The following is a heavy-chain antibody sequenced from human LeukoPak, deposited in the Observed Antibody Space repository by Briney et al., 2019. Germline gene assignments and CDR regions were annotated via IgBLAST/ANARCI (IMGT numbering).Heavy chain of an antibody. CDR1: GFTFSSYS. Sequence: GGSLRLSCAASGFTFSSYSMNWVRQAPGKGLEWVSSISSSSSYIYYADSVKGRFTISRDNSKDTLYLQMNSLRAEDTAVYYCAKGYLNMDVWAKGTTVTLSS. V-gene: IGHV3-21*04. D-gene: IGHD2-2*02. CDR3: AKGYLNMDV. CDR2: ISSSSSYI. J-gene: IGHJ6*03.